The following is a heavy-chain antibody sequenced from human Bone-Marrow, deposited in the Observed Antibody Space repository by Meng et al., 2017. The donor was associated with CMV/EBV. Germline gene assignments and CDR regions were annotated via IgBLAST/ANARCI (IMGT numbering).Heavy chain of an antibody. D-gene: IGHD2-8*01. Sequence: ASVKVSCKASGYTFMGYGMSWVRQAPGQGLEWMGWINPDTGDTKYAKKFQGRVTLTRDTSISTAYMDLSGLRSDDTAVYYCARGVIMIRDYHHYAMDVWGQGTTVTVSS. CDR3: ARGVIMIRDYHHYAMDV. V-gene: IGHV1-2*02. J-gene: IGHJ6*02. CDR2: INPDTGDT. CDR1: GYTFMGYG.